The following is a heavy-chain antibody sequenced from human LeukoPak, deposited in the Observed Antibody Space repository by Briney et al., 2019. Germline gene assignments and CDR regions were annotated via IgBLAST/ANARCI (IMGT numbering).Heavy chain of an antibody. CDR1: GFTFSSYG. D-gene: IGHD3-22*01. J-gene: IGHJ4*02. Sequence: GRSLRLSCAASGFTFSSYGMHWVRQAPGKGLEWVAVISYDGSNKYYADSVKGRFTISRDNSKNTLYLQMNSLRAEDTAVYYCARKDNYYDSSSFDYWGQGTLVTVSS. V-gene: IGHV3-30*06. CDR2: ISYDGSNK. CDR3: ARKDNYYDSSSFDY.